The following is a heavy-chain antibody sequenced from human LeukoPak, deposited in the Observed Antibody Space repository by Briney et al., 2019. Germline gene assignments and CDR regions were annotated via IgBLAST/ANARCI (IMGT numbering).Heavy chain of an antibody. Sequence: SETLSLTCTVSGCSISDYYWSWIRQPPGTGLEWIGYIRTSGSTNYSPSLASRVTMSVDTSKNQISLKLRSVTAADTAVYYCARPHSSTDFYAFDIWGQGTMVTVSS. CDR1: GCSISDYY. D-gene: IGHD2-2*01. V-gene: IGHV4-4*09. CDR3: ARPHSSTDFYAFDI. J-gene: IGHJ3*02. CDR2: IRTSGST.